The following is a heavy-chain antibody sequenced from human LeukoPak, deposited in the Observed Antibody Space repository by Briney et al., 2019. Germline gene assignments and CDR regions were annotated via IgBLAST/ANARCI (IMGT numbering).Heavy chain of an antibody. CDR1: GGSISSGDYY. CDR2: IYYSGST. V-gene: IGHV4-30-4*01. J-gene: IGHJ4*02. D-gene: IGHD3-3*01. CDR3: STTYYDFWSGIRG. Sequence: SETLSLTCTVSGGSISSGDYYWSWIRQPPGKGLEWIGYIYYSGSTYYNPSLKSRITISIDTSKNQFSLKLSSVTAADTAVYYCSTTYYDFWSGIRGWGQGTLVTVSS.